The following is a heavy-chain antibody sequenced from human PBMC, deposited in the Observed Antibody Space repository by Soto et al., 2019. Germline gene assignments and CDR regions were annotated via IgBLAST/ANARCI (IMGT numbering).Heavy chain of an antibody. V-gene: IGHV1-58*02. Sequence: ASVKVSCKASGFTFTSSAMQWVRQARGQRLEWIGWIVVGSGNTNYAQKFQERVTITRDMSTSTAYMELSSLRSEDTAVYYCAADEYSGIYGYWGQGSLVTVSS. CDR3: AADEYSGIYGY. CDR2: IVVGSGNT. D-gene: IGHD1-26*01. J-gene: IGHJ4*02. CDR1: GFTFTSSA.